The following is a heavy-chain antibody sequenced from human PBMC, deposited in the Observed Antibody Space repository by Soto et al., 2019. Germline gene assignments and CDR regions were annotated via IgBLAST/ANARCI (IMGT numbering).Heavy chain of an antibody. J-gene: IGHJ5*02. CDR1: GGSISSSSYY. D-gene: IGHD6-13*01. Sequence: SETLSLTCTVSGGSISSSSYYWGWIRQPPGKGLEWIGSIYYSGSTYYNPSLKSRVTISVDTSKNQFSLKLSSVTAADTAVYYCARHIIAAGTTTIGPDWFDPWGQGTLVTVSS. V-gene: IGHV4-39*01. CDR3: ARHIIAAGTTTIGPDWFDP. CDR2: IYYSGST.